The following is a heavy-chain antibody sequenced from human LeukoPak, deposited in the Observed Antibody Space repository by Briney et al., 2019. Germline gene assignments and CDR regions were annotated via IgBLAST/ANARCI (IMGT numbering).Heavy chain of an antibody. D-gene: IGHD5-12*01. V-gene: IGHV4-39*02. CDR3: AREGGYDSYYYMDV. CDR2: IYCSGST. J-gene: IGHJ6*03. Sequence: SETLSLTCTVSGGSISSSSYYWGWIRQPPGKGLEWIGSIYCSGSTYYNPSLKSRVTISVDTSKNQFSLKLSSVTAADTAVYYCAREGGYDSYYYMDVWGKGTTVTVSS. CDR1: GGSISSSSYY.